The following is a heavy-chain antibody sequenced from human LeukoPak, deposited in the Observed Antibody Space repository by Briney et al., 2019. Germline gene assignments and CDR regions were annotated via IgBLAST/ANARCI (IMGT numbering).Heavy chain of an antibody. V-gene: IGHV4-30-4*01. CDR2: IYYSGST. CDR1: GGSISSGDYY. CDR3: ARQQRVGYYYYGMDA. D-gene: IGHD1-26*01. J-gene: IGHJ6*02. Sequence: SETLSLTCTVSGGSISSGDYYWSWIRQPPGKGLEWIGYIYYSGSTYYNPSLKSRVTISVDTSKNQFSLKLSSVTAADTAVYYCARQQRVGYYYYGMDAWGQGTTVTVSS.